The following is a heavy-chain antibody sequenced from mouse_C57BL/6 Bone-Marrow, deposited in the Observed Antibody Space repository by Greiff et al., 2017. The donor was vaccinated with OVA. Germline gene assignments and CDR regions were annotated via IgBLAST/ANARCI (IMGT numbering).Heavy chain of an antibody. V-gene: IGHV1-64*01. CDR2: IHPNSGST. Sequence: QVQLQQPGAELVKPGASVKLSCKASGYTFTSYWMHWVKQRPGQGLEWIGMIHPNSGSTNYNEKFKSKATLTVDKSSSTAYMQLSSLTSEDSAVYYCARMITTHYYAMDYWGQGTSVTVSS. J-gene: IGHJ4*01. CDR3: ARMITTHYYAMDY. CDR1: GYTFTSYW. D-gene: IGHD2-4*01.